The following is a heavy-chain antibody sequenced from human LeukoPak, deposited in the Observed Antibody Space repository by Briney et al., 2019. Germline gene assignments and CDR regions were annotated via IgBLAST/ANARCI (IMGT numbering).Heavy chain of an antibody. CDR3: TTIVVTGY. CDR2: IKSKTDGRTT. D-gene: IGHD2-21*01. V-gene: IGHV3-15*01. CDR1: GFTFSNAW. J-gene: IGHJ4*02. Sequence: PGGSLRLSCAASGFTFSNAWMSWVRQAPGKGLEWVGRIKSKTDGRTTDYAAPVKGRFTISRDDSKNTLYLQMNSLKTEDTAVYYCTTIVVTGYWGQGTLVTVSS.